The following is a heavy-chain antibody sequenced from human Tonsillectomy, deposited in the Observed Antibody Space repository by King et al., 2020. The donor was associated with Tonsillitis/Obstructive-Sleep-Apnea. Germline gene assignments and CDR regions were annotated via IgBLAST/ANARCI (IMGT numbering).Heavy chain of an antibody. Sequence: VQLVESGGGLVKPGGSLRLPCAASGFAFRDYYMSWIRQAPGKGLEWVSYISSSRSYTKYADSVKGRFTISRDNAKNSLYLEMNSLRAEATAVYYCATGPVVVAVASFDYWGQGTLVTVSS. D-gene: IGHD6-19*01. CDR1: GFAFRDYY. V-gene: IGHV3-11*05. CDR3: ATGPVVVAVASFDY. CDR2: ISSSRSYT. J-gene: IGHJ4*02.